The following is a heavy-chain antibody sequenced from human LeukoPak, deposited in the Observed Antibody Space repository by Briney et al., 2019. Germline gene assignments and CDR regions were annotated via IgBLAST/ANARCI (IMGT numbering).Heavy chain of an antibody. CDR3: ASTPGGSSWFLFDY. Sequence: ASVKVSCKASGYAFTSYGISWVRQAPGQGLEWMGWISAYNGNTNYAQKFQGRVTITTDESTSTAYMELSSLRSEDTAVYYCASTPGGSSWFLFDYWGQGTLVTVSS. J-gene: IGHJ4*02. CDR2: ISAYNGNT. CDR1: GYAFTSYG. V-gene: IGHV1-18*01. D-gene: IGHD6-13*01.